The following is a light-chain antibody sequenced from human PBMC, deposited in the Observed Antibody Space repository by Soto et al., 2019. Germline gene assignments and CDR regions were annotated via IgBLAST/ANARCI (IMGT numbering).Light chain of an antibody. CDR2: GAS. CDR1: QGIRND. Sequence: AIQMTQXPXSLSASVGDRVTITCRASQGIRNDLGWYQVKPGTAPKLLIYGASTLQSGVPSRFSGXXXXXXXXXTISSLQPGDFATYYCLQDYTYPRTFGHGTRV. CDR3: LQDYTYPRT. J-gene: IGKJ1*01. V-gene: IGKV1-6*02.